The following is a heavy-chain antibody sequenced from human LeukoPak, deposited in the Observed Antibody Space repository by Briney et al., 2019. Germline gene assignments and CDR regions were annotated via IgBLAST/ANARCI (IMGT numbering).Heavy chain of an antibody. CDR2: IYYSGST. J-gene: IGHJ4*02. V-gene: IGHV4-39*07. CDR3: ARIHYYGSGDLDY. Sequence: PSETLSLTCTVSGGSISSSSYYWGWIRQPPGKGLEWIGSIYYSGSTYYNPSLKSRVTISVDTSKNQFSLKLSSVTAADTAVYYCARIHYYGSGDLDYWGQGTLVTVSS. D-gene: IGHD3-10*01. CDR1: GGSISSSSYY.